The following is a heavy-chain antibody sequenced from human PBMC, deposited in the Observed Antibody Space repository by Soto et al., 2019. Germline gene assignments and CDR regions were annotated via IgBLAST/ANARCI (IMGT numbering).Heavy chain of an antibody. CDR2: IYWDDNK. J-gene: IGHJ4*02. D-gene: IGHD3-22*01. CDR1: GFSLSTSGVG. V-gene: IGHV2-5*02. Sequence: QITLKESGPTLVKPTQTLTLTCTFSGFSLSTSGVGVGWIRQPPGKALEWLALIYWDDNKRYRPSLKSRLTITKHTSKTQVVLTITNMNTVDTATYYCAHISYYYYDSSRYYSNQPYYFDYWGQGTIVTVSS. CDR3: AHISYYYYDSSRYYSNQPYYFDY.